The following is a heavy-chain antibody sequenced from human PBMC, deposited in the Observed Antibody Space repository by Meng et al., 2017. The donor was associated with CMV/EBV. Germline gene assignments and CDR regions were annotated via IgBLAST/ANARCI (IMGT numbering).Heavy chain of an antibody. V-gene: IGHV4-61*01. Sequence: SETLSLTCTVSGGSVSSGSYYWSWIRQPPGKGLEWIGYIYYSGSTNYNPSLKSRVTISVDTSKNQFSLKLSSVTAADTAVYYCARSYYYYYGTDVWGQGTTVTVSS. CDR3: ARSYYYYYGTDV. CDR1: GGSVSSGSYY. CDR2: IYYSGST. J-gene: IGHJ6*02.